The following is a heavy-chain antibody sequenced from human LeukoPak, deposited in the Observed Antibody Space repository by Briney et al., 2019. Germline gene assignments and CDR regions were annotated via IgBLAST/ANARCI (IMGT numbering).Heavy chain of an antibody. CDR2: ISWNSGSI. V-gene: IGHV3-9*01. CDR3: AGSSSSWYDDY. Sequence: GGSPRLSCAASGFTFDDYAMHWVRQAPGKGLEWVSGISWNSGSIGYADSVKGRFTISRDNAKNSLYLQMNSLRAEDTALYYCAGSSSSWYDDYWGQGTLVTVSS. D-gene: IGHD6-13*01. J-gene: IGHJ4*02. CDR1: GFTFDDYA.